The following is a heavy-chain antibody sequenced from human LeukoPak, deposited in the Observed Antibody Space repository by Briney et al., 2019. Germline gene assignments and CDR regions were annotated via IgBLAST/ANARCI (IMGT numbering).Heavy chain of an antibody. V-gene: IGHV3-74*01. Sequence: GGSLRLSCAASGFTFSSTWMNWVRQGPGKGLEWVSRITSDGSSTIYADSVKGRFTISRDNSKNTLYLQMNSLRAEDTAVYYCARRSGIAVAGAFDYWGQGTLVTVSS. CDR1: GFTFSSTW. CDR2: ITSDGSST. J-gene: IGHJ4*02. D-gene: IGHD6-19*01. CDR3: ARRSGIAVAGAFDY.